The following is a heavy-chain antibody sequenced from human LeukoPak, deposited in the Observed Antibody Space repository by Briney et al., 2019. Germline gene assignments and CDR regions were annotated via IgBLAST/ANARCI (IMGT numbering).Heavy chain of an antibody. CDR2: IIPIFGIA. CDR3: ARGGEDVEMAN. J-gene: IGHJ4*02. CDR1: GGTFSSYA. Sequence: GASVKVSCKASGGTFSSYAISWVRQAPGQGLEWMGRIIPIFGIANYAQKFQGRVTITADKSTSTVYMELSSLRSEDTAVYYSARGGEDVEMANWGQGTLVTVSS. V-gene: IGHV1-69*04. D-gene: IGHD5-24*01.